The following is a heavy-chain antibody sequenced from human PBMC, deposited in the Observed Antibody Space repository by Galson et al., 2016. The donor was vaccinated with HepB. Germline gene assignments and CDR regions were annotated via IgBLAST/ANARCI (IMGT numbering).Heavy chain of an antibody. Sequence: SLRLSCAASGFTFSKFAMTWVRQAPGKGLQWVATIANSGYSTYYADSVKGRFTISRDNAKRSLHLHINGLRAEDTAVYYCARGVGLPTRGQYFFDYWGQGTLVTVSS. V-gene: IGHV3-23*05. CDR1: GFTFSKFA. CDR3: ARGVGLPTRGQYFFDY. J-gene: IGHJ4*02. CDR2: IANSGYST. D-gene: IGHD5-24*01.